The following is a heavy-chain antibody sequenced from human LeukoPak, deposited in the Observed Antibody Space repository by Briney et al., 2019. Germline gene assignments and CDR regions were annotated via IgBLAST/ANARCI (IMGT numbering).Heavy chain of an antibody. Sequence: SQTLSLTYAISGDSVSSNSVTWNWIRQSPSRGLEWLGRTYYRSTWYNDYAVSVRGRITVTPDTSKNQFSLHLNSVTPEDTAVYYCARGLTQYDCFDPWGQGILVTVSS. CDR3: ARGLTQYDCFDP. V-gene: IGHV6-1*01. D-gene: IGHD2-2*01. J-gene: IGHJ5*02. CDR1: GDSVSSNSVT. CDR2: TYYRSTWYN.